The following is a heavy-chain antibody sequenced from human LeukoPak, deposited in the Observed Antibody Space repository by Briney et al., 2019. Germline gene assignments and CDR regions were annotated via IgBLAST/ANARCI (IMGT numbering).Heavy chain of an antibody. CDR1: GGSISSYY. J-gene: IGHJ6*03. D-gene: IGHD1-14*01. CDR3: ARALNHYYYYYYMDV. Sequence: SETLSLTCTVSGGSISSYYWSWIRQPPGKGLEWIGYIYYSGSTNYNPSLKSRVTISVDTSKNQFSLKLSSVTAADTAVYYCARALNHYYYYYYMDVWGKGARVTVSS. CDR2: IYYSGST. V-gene: IGHV4-59*01.